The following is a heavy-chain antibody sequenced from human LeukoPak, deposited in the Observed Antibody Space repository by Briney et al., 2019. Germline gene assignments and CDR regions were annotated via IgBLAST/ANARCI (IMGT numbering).Heavy chain of an antibody. CDR1: GFTFSSHV. CDR3: ALQRISFDP. Sequence: GGSLRLSCAASGFTFSSHVFYWVRQAPGKGLEWVAFISNDGTTKYYADSVKGRFTISRDNSKNTLYLQMNSLRAEDTAVYYCALQRISFDPWGQGTLVTVSS. V-gene: IGHV3-30*04. J-gene: IGHJ5*02. D-gene: IGHD5-24*01. CDR2: ISNDGTTK.